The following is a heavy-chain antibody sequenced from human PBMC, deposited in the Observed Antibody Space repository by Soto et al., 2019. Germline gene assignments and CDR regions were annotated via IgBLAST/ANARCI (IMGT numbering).Heavy chain of an antibody. CDR1: GCSISINNW. CDR2: IYHTETT. J-gene: IGHJ6*02. V-gene: IGHV4-4*02. Sequence: PXETLSLTCAVSGCSISINNWWSWVRQPPGKGLEWIGEIYHTETTNYNPSLKSRVTFSVDHSKNQISLRLTSVTAADSAVYYCARTYGGSSYGMDVWGQGTTVTVSS. CDR3: ARTYGGSSYGMDV. D-gene: IGHD6-13*01.